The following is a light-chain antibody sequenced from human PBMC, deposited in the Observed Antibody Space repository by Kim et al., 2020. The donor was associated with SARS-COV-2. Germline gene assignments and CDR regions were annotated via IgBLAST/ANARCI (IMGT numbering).Light chain of an antibody. V-gene: IGKV3-11*01. Sequence: PGEVATLSCTSRHSVGIGLAWYQQTPGQAPRRLIYDASIRATGIPDRFRGGGSGTDFTLTIGSLEPRDFAIYYCQQRGNWPPALTFGGGTKVDIK. CDR3: QQRGNWPPALT. CDR1: HSVGIG. J-gene: IGKJ4*01. CDR2: DAS.